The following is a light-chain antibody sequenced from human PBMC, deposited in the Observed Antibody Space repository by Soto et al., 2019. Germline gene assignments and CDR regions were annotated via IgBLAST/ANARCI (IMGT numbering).Light chain of an antibody. J-gene: IGKJ1*01. Sequence: AIQMTQSPSSLSASVGDRVTITCRASQDIRNDLAWYQRKPGQAPHLLIFAAFNLQSGVPSRFSGGGSGTHFTLTISSLQPDDFATYYCLQYYNFSWTFGQGTKVDIK. CDR3: LQYYNFSWT. CDR2: AAF. V-gene: IGKV1-6*01. CDR1: QDIRND.